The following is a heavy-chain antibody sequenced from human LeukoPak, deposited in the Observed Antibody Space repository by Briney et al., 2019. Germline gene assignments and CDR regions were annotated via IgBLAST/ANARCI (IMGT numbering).Heavy chain of an antibody. CDR1: GFTFSSYA. D-gene: IGHD6-6*01. Sequence: GGFLRLSCAASGFTFSSYAMSWVRQAPGKWPDWVSAISGSGDSTYYADSVKGRFTISRDNSKNTLYLQMNSLRAEDTAVYYCAKSSSSPRLFDYWGQGTLVTVSS. V-gene: IGHV3-23*01. CDR3: AKSSSSPRLFDY. CDR2: ISGSGDST. J-gene: IGHJ4*02.